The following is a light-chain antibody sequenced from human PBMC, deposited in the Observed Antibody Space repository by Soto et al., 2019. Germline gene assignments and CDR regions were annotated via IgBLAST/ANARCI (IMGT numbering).Light chain of an antibody. CDR3: QQYGSSVWT. V-gene: IGKV3-20*01. CDR2: DAS. J-gene: IGKJ1*01. Sequence: EIVLTQSPGTLSLSPGERATLSCRASQSVSSSYLAWYQQKPGQAPRLLIYDASSRATGIPDRFSGSGSGTDFTLTISRLEPEDFAVYHCQQYGSSVWTFGQGTKVEIK. CDR1: QSVSSSY.